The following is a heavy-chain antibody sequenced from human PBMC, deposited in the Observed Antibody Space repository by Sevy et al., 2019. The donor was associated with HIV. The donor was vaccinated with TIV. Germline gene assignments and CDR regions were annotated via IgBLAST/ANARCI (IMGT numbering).Heavy chain of an antibody. Sequence: GESLKISCKGSGYNFSGYWVGWVRQMPGKGLEWMGIIYPTDSHIIYSPSLQGQVTISVDKSITTAYLQWRSLKTSDTAMYYCARSSFYYDNSGFYPFDFWCQGTLVTVSS. CDR2: IYPTDSHI. CDR3: ARSSFYYDNSGFYPFDF. CDR1: GYNFSGYW. V-gene: IGHV5-51*01. J-gene: IGHJ4*02. D-gene: IGHD3-22*01.